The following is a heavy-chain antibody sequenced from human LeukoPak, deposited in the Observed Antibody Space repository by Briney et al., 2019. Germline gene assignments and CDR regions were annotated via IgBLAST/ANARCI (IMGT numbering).Heavy chain of an antibody. CDR1: GGSISSYY. Sequence: SETLSLTCTVSGGSISSYYWNWIRQPPGKGLEWIGYIYYSGSTNYNPSLKSRVTISLVTSKNQFSLRLSSVTAADTAVYYCARQIQEAFDIWSQGTMVTVSS. J-gene: IGHJ3*02. CDR2: IYYSGST. CDR3: ARQIQEAFDI. V-gene: IGHV4-59*08.